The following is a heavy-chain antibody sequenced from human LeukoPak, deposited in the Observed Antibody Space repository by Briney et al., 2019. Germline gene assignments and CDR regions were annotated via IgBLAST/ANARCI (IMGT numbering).Heavy chain of an antibody. CDR2: INPNNGGT. Sequence: ASVKVSCKTSGYTFTCYYIHWVRQAPGQGLEWIGWINPNNGGTNYAQKFQDRVTMTRYTSISTAYMELSRLTSDDTAVYYCARDQNFHGSGGYYGIDCWGQGTLVTVSS. D-gene: IGHD3-22*01. V-gene: IGHV1-2*02. CDR3: ARDQNFHGSGGYYGIDC. J-gene: IGHJ4*02. CDR1: GYTFTCYY.